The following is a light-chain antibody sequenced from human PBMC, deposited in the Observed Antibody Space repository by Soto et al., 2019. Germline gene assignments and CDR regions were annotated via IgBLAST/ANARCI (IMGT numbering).Light chain of an antibody. CDR3: SSYRSSSAWV. CDR2: DVS. Sequence: QSVLTQPASVSGSPGQSITISCTGTSSDVGGYNYVSWYQQHPGKAPKLMIYDVSNRPSGVSNRFSGSKSGNTAFLTISGLEDEDEAYYYWSSYRSSSAWVFGGGTKVTVL. CDR1: SSDVGGYNY. J-gene: IGLJ3*02. V-gene: IGLV2-14*01.